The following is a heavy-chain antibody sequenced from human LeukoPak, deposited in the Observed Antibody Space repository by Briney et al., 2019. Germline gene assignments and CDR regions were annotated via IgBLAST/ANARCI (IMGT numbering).Heavy chain of an antibody. Sequence: SVKVSCKASGGTFSSYAISWVRQAPGQGLEWMGGIIPIFGTANYAQKFQGRVTITADESTSTAYMELSSLSSEDTAVYYCAREGIESRSYDFWSGYSDNWFDPWGQGTLVTVSS. V-gene: IGHV1-69*01. J-gene: IGHJ5*02. CDR1: GGTFSSYA. D-gene: IGHD3-3*01. CDR3: AREGIESRSYDFWSGYSDNWFDP. CDR2: IIPIFGTA.